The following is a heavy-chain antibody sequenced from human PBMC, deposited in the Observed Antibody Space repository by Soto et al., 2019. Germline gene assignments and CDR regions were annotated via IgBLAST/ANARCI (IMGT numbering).Heavy chain of an antibody. CDR3: ARGRVLLWFGELKGPNWFDP. J-gene: IGHJ5*02. D-gene: IGHD3-10*01. CDR2: VNHSGDT. CDR1: GESFSGYY. Sequence: QVQLQQWGAGLLKPSETLSLTCAVYGESFSGYYWNWIRQPPGKGLEWIGEVNHSGDTNYNASLXXRITISVDTSXXQXSXXLSSVTAADTTVYYCARGRVLLWFGELKGPNWFDPWGQGTLVTVSS. V-gene: IGHV4-34*01.